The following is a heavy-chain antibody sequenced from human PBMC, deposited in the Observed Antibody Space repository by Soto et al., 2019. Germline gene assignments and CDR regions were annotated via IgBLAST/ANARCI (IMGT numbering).Heavy chain of an antibody. Sequence: QITLKESGPTLVQPTQTLTLTCTFSGFSLSSTRMAVGWIRQPPGKALEWLALIYWDDDKRYSPFLKSRLTITKDPSKNQVVLTMSNMDPVDTARYYWAHIVVAGLGYYFDYWGQGTLVTVSS. J-gene: IGHJ4*02. CDR1: GFSLSSTRMA. CDR3: AHIVVAGLGYYFDY. CDR2: IYWDDDK. V-gene: IGHV2-5*02. D-gene: IGHD6-19*01.